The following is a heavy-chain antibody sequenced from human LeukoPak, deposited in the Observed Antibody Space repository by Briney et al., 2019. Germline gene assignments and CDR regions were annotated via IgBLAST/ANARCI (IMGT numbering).Heavy chain of an antibody. D-gene: IGHD2-21*01. CDR3: AKVKAVITVRYYFDY. J-gene: IGHJ4*02. Sequence: PGGSLRLSCAASGFTFSSYAMSWVRQPPGKGLEWASAISGSGGSTYYADSVKGRLTISRDNSKNTLYLQMNSLRAEDTAVYYCAKVKAVITVRYYFDYWGQGTLVTVSS. CDR2: ISGSGGST. V-gene: IGHV3-23*01. CDR1: GFTFSSYA.